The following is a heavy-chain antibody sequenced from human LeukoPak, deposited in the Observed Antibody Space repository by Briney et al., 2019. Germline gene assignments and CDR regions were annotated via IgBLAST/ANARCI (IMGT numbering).Heavy chain of an antibody. CDR2: IKQDGSEK. V-gene: IGHV3-7*01. J-gene: IGHJ6*03. Sequence: PGGSLRLSCAASGFTFRRYGMTWVRQAPGKGLEWVANIKQDGSEKYYVDSVKGRFTISRDNAKNSLYLQMNSLRAEDTAVYYCARVERGYSYGWYYYYMDVWGKGTTVTVSS. CDR1: GFTFRRYG. CDR3: ARVERGYSYGWYYYYMDV. D-gene: IGHD5-18*01.